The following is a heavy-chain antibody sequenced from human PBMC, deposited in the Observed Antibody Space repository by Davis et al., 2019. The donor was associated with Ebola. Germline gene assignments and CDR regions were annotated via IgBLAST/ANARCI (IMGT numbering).Heavy chain of an antibody. J-gene: IGHJ4*02. V-gene: IGHV3-7*03. CDR3: ARVRWLQSYYFDY. CDR2: IKQDGSEK. D-gene: IGHD5-24*01. Sequence: GESLKISCAASGFTFSQAPGKGLEWVANIKQDGSEKYYVDSVKGRFTISRDNPKNSLYLQMNSLRAEDTAVYYCARVRWLQSYYFDYWGQGTLVTVSS. CDR1: GFTFS.